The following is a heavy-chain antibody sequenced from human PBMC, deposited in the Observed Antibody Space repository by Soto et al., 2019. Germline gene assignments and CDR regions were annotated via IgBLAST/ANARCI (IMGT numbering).Heavy chain of an antibody. J-gene: IGHJ4*02. CDR1: GGTFSSYA. V-gene: IGHV1-69*13. CDR3: ARRAQIGKQLWLPFDY. D-gene: IGHD5-18*01. Sequence: SVKVSCKASGGTFSSYAISWVRQAPGQGLEWMGGIIPIFGTANYAQKFQGRVTITADESTSTAYMELSSLRSEDTAVYYCARRAQIGKQLWLPFDYWAQGTLVTVSS. CDR2: IIPIFGTA.